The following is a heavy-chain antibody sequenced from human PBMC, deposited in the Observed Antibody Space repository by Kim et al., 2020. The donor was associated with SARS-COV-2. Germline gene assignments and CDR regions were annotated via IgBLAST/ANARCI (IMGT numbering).Heavy chain of an antibody. D-gene: IGHD6-13*01. Sequence: ADSGKGRVTTSRDNSKNTLYLQMTSLGAEDTAVYYCARDQAAGYSSSWNDYWGQGTLVTVSS. V-gene: IGHV3-30*07. CDR3: ARDQAAGYSSSWNDY. J-gene: IGHJ4*02.